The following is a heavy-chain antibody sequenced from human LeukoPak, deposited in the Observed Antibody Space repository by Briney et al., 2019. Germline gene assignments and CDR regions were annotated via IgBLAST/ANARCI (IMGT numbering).Heavy chain of an antibody. V-gene: IGHV3-23*01. CDR2: LTDSGGTT. Sequence: GGSLRLSCVASGFTSSSYALGWVRQAPGKRPEWVSSLTDSGGTTYYVDSVKGRFTISRDNSKNTLYLHMNSLRAEDTAMYYCAKKRDAFDIWGQGTVVAVSS. CDR1: GFTSSSYA. CDR3: AKKRDAFDI. J-gene: IGHJ3*02. D-gene: IGHD5-24*01.